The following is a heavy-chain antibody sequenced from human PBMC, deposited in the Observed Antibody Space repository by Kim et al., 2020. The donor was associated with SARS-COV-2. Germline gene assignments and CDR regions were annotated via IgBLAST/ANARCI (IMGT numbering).Heavy chain of an antibody. CDR3: ARARGITVFGVVSNFDA. V-gene: IGHV4-59*01. CDR2: IYYSGST. J-gene: IGHJ4*02. Sequence: SETLSLTCTVSGGSISSYYWSWIRQPPGKGLEWIGYIYYSGSTNYNPSLKSRVTISVDTSKNQFSLKLSSVTAADTAVYYCARARGITVFGVVSNFDAWGQGTLVTVSS. D-gene: IGHD3-3*01. CDR1: GGSISSYY.